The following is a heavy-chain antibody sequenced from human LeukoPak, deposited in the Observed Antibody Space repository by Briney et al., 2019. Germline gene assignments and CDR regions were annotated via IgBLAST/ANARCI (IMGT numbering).Heavy chain of an antibody. CDR3: AREPYDCSGGSCYP. V-gene: IGHV4-59*12. J-gene: IGHJ5*02. CDR2: IYYSGST. Sequence: SETLPLTCTVSGGSISSYHWSWIRQPPGKGVECIGYIYYSGSTHYNPSLKSRVTISVDTSKNQFSLKLSSVTAADTAVYYCAREPYDCSGGSCYPWSQGTLVTVSS. CDR1: GGSISSYH. D-gene: IGHD2-15*01.